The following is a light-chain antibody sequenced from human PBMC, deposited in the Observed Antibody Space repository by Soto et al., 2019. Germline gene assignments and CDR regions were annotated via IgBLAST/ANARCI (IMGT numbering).Light chain of an antibody. Sequence: QSVLTQPASVSVSPGQSVTISCTGTSSDVGGYDYVSWYQQHPGKAPKLMIYDVTSRPSGVSNRFSGSKSGNTASLTISGLQAEDEADYYCSSFTSRSTLVVFGGGTKLTVL. CDR1: SSDVGGYDY. CDR3: SSFTSRSTLVV. CDR2: DVT. V-gene: IGLV2-14*01. J-gene: IGLJ2*01.